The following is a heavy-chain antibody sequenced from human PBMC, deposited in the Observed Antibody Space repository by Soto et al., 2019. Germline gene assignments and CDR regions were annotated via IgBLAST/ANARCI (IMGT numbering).Heavy chain of an antibody. D-gene: IGHD1-26*01. J-gene: IGHJ4*02. CDR3: AKDPRLGLRGVDS. CDR2: IGGGGIGS. Sequence: DVHLLESGGGLVQPGGSLRLSCVASGYNFGSYAMMWVRQAPGKGLEWVSTIGGGGIGSYYADSVKGRFTISRDNSKNTVYLQMNSLRAEDTGVYYCAKDPRLGLRGVDSWGQGTQVTVSS. V-gene: IGHV3-23*01. CDR1: GYNFGSYA.